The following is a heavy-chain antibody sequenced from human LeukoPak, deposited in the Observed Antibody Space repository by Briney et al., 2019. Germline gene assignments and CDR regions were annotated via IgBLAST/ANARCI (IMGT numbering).Heavy chain of an antibody. CDR2: MNPNSGNT. CDR3: ARGGRSSWQYYYYYYMDV. D-gene: IGHD6-13*01. Sequence: ASVKVSCKASGYTFTSYDINWVRQATGQGLEWMGWMNPNSGNTGYAQKFQGRVTITRNTSISTAYMELSSLRSEDTAVYYCARGGRSSWQYYYYYYMDVWGKGTTVTVSS. CDR1: GYTFTSYD. V-gene: IGHV1-8*03. J-gene: IGHJ6*03.